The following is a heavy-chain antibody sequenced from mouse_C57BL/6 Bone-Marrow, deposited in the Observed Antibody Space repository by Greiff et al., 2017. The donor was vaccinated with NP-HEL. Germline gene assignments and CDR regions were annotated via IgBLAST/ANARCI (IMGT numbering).Heavy chain of an antibody. V-gene: IGHV1-75*01. CDR3: ARSTAFDY. CDR2: IFPGSGST. J-gene: IGHJ2*01. CDR1: GYTFTDYY. Sequence: VQLQQSGPELVKPGASVKISCKASGYTFTDYYINWVKQRPGQGLEWIGWIFPGSGSTYYNEKFKGKATLTVDKSYITAYMLLSSLTSEDSAVYFCARSTAFDYWGQGTTLTVSS.